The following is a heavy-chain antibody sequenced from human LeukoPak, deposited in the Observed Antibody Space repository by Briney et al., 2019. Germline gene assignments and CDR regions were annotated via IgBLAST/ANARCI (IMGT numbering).Heavy chain of an antibody. CDR2: ITLSGDTT. J-gene: IGHJ4*02. CDR1: GFTVHSNY. D-gene: IGHD5-24*01. CDR3: AKDGDGIQFFDY. Sequence: GGSLRLSCAASGFTVHSNYMSWVRQAPGKGLEWVSTITLSGDTTYNADSVRGRFTISRDNSKNTLYLQMNTLRAEDTAVYYCAKDGDGIQFFDYWGQGTLVTVSS. V-gene: IGHV3-23*01.